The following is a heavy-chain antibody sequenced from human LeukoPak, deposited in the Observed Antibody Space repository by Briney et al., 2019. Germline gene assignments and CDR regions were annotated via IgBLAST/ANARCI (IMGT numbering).Heavy chain of an antibody. Sequence: PRGSLRLSCAASGFTFSSYAMSWVRQAPGKGLEWVSAISGSGGSTYYADSVKGRFTISRDNSKNTLYLQMNSLRAEDTAVYYCAINSLQSYYYYYMDVWGKGTTVTVSS. CDR1: GFTFSSYA. CDR3: AINSLQSYYYYYMDV. V-gene: IGHV3-23*01. D-gene: IGHD4-11*01. J-gene: IGHJ6*03. CDR2: ISGSGGST.